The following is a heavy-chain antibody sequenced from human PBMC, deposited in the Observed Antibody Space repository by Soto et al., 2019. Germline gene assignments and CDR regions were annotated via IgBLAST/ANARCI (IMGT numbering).Heavy chain of an antibody. J-gene: IGHJ6*02. CDR2: INPSGGST. D-gene: IGHD2-2*01. V-gene: IGHV1-46*01. CDR1: GYTFTSYY. CDR3: ARDRARYCSSTSCPLGYYYYGMDV. Sequence: GASVKVSCKASGYTFTSYYMRWVRQAPGQGLEWMGIINPSGGSTSYAQRFQGRVTMTRDTSTSTVYMELSSLRSEDTAVYYCARDRARYCSSTSCPLGYYYYGMDVWGQGTTVTVSS.